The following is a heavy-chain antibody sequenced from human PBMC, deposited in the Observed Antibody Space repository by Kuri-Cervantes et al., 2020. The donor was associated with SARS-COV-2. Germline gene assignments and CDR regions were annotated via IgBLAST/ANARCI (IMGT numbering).Heavy chain of an antibody. CDR3: ARLHSGFWLEP. V-gene: IGHV4-34*01. Sequence: SETLSLTCASYGESFSGYYWNWIRQSPGKGLEWIGEVNHRGSTNYNPSLKSRVTISVDTSSKQFSLNLSSVTAADTAVYFCARLHSGFWLEPWGQGTLVTVSS. J-gene: IGHJ5*02. CDR1: GESFSGYY. CDR2: VNHRGST. D-gene: IGHD6-25*01.